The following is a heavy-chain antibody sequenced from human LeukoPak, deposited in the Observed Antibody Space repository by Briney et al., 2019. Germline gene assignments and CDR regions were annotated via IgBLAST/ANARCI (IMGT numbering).Heavy chain of an antibody. J-gene: IGHJ4*02. V-gene: IGHV1-69*04. CDR1: GGTFSSYA. Sequence: SVKVPCKASGGTFSSYAISWVRQAPGQGLEWMGRIIPILGIANYAQKFQGRVTITADKSTSTAYMELSSLRSEDTAVYYCARVSLGTTQYYFDYWGQGTLVTVSS. CDR3: ARVSLGTTQYYFDY. D-gene: IGHD3-16*01. CDR2: IIPILGIA.